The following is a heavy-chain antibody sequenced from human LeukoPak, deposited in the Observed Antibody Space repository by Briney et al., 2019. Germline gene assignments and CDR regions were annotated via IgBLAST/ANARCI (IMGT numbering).Heavy chain of an antibody. CDR1: GFTFSSYS. J-gene: IGHJ6*02. D-gene: IGHD5-18*01. Sequence: GGSLRLSCAASGFTFSSYSMNWVRQAPGKGLEWVSYISSSSSTIYYADSVKGRFTISRDNAKNSLYLQMNSLRDEDTAVYYCARDDSDTATAKWMPWNYYYYGMDVWGQGTTVTVSS. V-gene: IGHV3-48*02. CDR3: ARDDSDTATAKWMPWNYYYYGMDV. CDR2: ISSSSSTI.